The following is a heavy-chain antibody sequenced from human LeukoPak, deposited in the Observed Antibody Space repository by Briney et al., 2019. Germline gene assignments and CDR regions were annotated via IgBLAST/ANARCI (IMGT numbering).Heavy chain of an antibody. J-gene: IGHJ4*02. CDR2: LSGGAANT. V-gene: IGHV3-23*01. D-gene: IGHD1-26*01. Sequence: PGGSLRLSCAASGFSFSNYAVSWVRQAPGRGLEWVSTLSGGAANTYYADSVKGRFTISRDNSKNTLYLQMNSLRADDTAVYYCAKDKVGATRETDYWGRGTLVTVSS. CDR3: AKDKVGATRETDY. CDR1: GFSFSNYA.